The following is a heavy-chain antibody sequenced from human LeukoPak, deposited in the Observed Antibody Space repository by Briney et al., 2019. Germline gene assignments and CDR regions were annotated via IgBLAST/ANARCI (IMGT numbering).Heavy chain of an antibody. CDR3: ARYSDAFDI. CDR1: GFTFSNYW. CDR2: IKQDGSEK. J-gene: IGHJ3*02. Sequence: GGSLRLSCAAAGFTFSNYWMSWVRQAPGKGLEWVANIKQDGSEKYYVDSVRGRFTISRDNAKNSLYLQTNRLRAEDTAVYYCARYSDAFDIWGQGTMVTVSS. D-gene: IGHD1-1*01. V-gene: IGHV3-7*01.